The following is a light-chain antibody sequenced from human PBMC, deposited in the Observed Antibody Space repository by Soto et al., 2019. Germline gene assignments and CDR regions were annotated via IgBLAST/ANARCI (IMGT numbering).Light chain of an antibody. CDR2: KND. CDR3: AAWDDSLSGVV. CDR1: TSNIGGNS. Sequence: QSVLTQPPSASGTPGQRVTISCSGSTSNIGGNSVYWYQQFPGTAPRLLIYKNDQRPSGVPDRFSGSKSGTSASLAISGLRSEDETDYYFAAWDDSLSGVVFGGGTKLTVL. V-gene: IGLV1-47*01. J-gene: IGLJ2*01.